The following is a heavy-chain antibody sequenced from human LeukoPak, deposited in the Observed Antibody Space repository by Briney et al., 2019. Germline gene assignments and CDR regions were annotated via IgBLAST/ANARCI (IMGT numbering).Heavy chain of an antibody. CDR3: ARDLSAYYYYYMDV. CDR2: INHSGST. CDR1: GGSFSGYY. Sequence: SETLSLTCAVYGGSFSGYYWSWIRQPPGEGLEWIGEINHSGSTNYNPSLKSRVTISVDTSKNQFSLKLSSVTAADTAVYYCARDLSAYYYYYMDVWGKGTTVTVSS. J-gene: IGHJ6*03. V-gene: IGHV4-34*01.